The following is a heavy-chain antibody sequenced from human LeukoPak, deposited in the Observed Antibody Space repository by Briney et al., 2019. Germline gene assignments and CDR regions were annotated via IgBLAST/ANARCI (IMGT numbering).Heavy chain of an antibody. CDR1: GGTFSSYA. J-gene: IGHJ6*03. CDR3: ARGPPLYCSSTSCYTPYYYYYYMDV. V-gene: IGHV1-69*05. D-gene: IGHD2-2*02. CDR2: IIPIFGTA. Sequence: GASVKVSCKASGGTFSSYAISWVRQAPGQGLEWMGGIIPIFGTANYAQKFQGRVTITTDESTGTAYMELSSLRSEDTAVYYCARGPPLYCSSTSCYTPYYYYYYMDVWGKGTTVTVSS.